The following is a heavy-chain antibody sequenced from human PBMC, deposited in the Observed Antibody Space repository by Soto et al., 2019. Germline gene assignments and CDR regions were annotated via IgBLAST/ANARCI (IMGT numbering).Heavy chain of an antibody. CDR1: GGSISSYY. CDR3: AREVTTCWFDP. V-gene: IGHV4-59*01. Sequence: SETLSLTCTVSGGSISSYYWSWIRQPPGKGLEWIGYIYYSGSTNYNPSLKSRVTISVDTSKNQFSLKLSSVTAADTAVYYCAREVTTCWFDPWGQGTLVTVSS. D-gene: IGHD4-4*01. CDR2: IYYSGST. J-gene: IGHJ5*02.